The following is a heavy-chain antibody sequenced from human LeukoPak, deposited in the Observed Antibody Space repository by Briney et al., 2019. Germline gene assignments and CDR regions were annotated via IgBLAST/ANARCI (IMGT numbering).Heavy chain of an antibody. CDR3: ARCPYDSTGYYSVPSHLDY. D-gene: IGHD3-22*01. V-gene: IGHV3-7*01. J-gene: IGHJ4*02. CDR1: GDTFDRHA. CDR2: IKQDGSAK. Sequence: PGRCVRLSCEASGDTFDRHAMGWVRQAPGKGLEWVANIKQDGSAKYYVDSLRGRFSISRDNVKNSLFLQMNSLSAEDTAVYYCARCPYDSTGYYSVPSHLDYWGQGTLVTVSS.